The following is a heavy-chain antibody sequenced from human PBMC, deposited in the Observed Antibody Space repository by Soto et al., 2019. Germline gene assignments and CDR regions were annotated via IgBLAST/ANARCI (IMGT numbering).Heavy chain of an antibody. J-gene: IGHJ5*02. CDR1: GGSISSYY. Sequence: PSETLSLTCTVSGGSISSYYWSWIRQPPGKGLEWIGYIYYSGSTNYNPSLKSRVTISVDTSKNQFSLKLSSVTAADTAVYYCARAASSSWQDNWFDPWGQGTLVTVS. V-gene: IGHV4-59*01. CDR3: ARAASSSWQDNWFDP. CDR2: IYYSGST. D-gene: IGHD6-13*01.